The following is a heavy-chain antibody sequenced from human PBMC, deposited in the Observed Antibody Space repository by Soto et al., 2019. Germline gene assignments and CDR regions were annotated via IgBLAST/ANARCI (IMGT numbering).Heavy chain of an antibody. J-gene: IGHJ4*02. Sequence: SVKGSCEAPRRTFSSYAINWGRQASVQGLEWMGGIIPIFGTANFAQKFQGRVTITADESTSTAYMQLSSLRSEDTAVYYCARGSQVTTVAWGRNCDYWGQGTLVTVAS. V-gene: IGHV1-69*01. D-gene: IGHD4-4*01. CDR2: IIPIFGTA. CDR3: ARGSQVTTVAWGRNCDY. CDR1: RRTFSSYA.